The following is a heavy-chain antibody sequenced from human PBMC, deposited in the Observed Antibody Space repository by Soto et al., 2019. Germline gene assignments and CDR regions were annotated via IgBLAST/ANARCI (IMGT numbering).Heavy chain of an antibody. CDR2: IIPIFGTE. J-gene: IGHJ6*02. Sequence: QVQLVQSRAEVKKPGSSVKVSCKVSGGTFSSHSINWVRQAPGQGPEWMGGIIPIFGTENYAQKFQGRVTITADESTSTAYMELSSLTSEDTALYYCSTSVYCSTTRCYYYYGLDVWGQGTTVIVSS. CDR3: STSVYCSTTRCYYYYGLDV. CDR1: GGTFSSHS. V-gene: IGHV1-69*01. D-gene: IGHD2-2*01.